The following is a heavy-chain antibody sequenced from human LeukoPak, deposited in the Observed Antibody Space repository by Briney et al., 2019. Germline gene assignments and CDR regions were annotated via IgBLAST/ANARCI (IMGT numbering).Heavy chain of an antibody. V-gene: IGHV4-4*07. Sequence: PSETLSLTCTVSGGSISRYYWSWIRQPAGKGLEWIGRIYTSGSTNYNPSLKSRVTMSVDTSKNQFSLKLSSVTAVDTAVYYCARESSSSSWYIFDYWGQGTLVTVSS. D-gene: IGHD6-13*01. CDR3: ARESSSSSWYIFDY. CDR1: GGSISRYY. CDR2: IYTSGST. J-gene: IGHJ4*02.